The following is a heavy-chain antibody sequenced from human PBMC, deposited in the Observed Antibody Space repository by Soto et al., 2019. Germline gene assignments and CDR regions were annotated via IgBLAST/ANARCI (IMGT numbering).Heavy chain of an antibody. CDR2: VYYSGIT. D-gene: IGHD3-16*02. CDR3: ARRGSRERGAVITAFEI. CDR1: AGSISSSIYY. Sequence: QLQLQESGPGLVKSSETLSLTCTVSAGSISSSIYYWDWVRQPPGKDLEWIGSVYYSGITHYNPSLKSRLTISVDTSKSQFPLRLTSVTAADTAVYYCARRGSRERGAVITAFEIWGLGTMVTVSS. V-gene: IGHV4-39*01. J-gene: IGHJ3*02.